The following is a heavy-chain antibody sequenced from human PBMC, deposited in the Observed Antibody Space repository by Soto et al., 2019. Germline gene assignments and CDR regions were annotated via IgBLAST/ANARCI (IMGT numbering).Heavy chain of an antibody. V-gene: IGHV3-9*01. Sequence: PGGSLRLSCAASGFTFDDYAMHWVRQAPGKGLEWVSGISWNSGSIGYADSVKGRFTISRDNAKNSLYLQMNSLRAEDTALYYCAKGYSSSGTVYYGMDVWGQGTTVTVSS. CDR2: ISWNSGSI. CDR3: AKGYSSSGTVYYGMDV. J-gene: IGHJ6*02. D-gene: IGHD6-13*01. CDR1: GFTFDDYA.